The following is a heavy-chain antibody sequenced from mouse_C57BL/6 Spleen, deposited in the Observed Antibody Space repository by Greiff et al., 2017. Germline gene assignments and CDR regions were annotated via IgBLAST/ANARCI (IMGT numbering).Heavy chain of an antibody. V-gene: IGHV1-15*01. CDR2: IDPETGGT. J-gene: IGHJ2*01. CDR1: GYTFTDYE. CDR3: TRHYYYGSSPDY. Sequence: VQLKQSGAELVRPGASVTLSCKASGYTFTDYEMHWVKQTPVHGLEWIGAIDPETGGTAYNQKFKGKAILTADKSSSTAYMELRSLTSEDSAVYYCTRHYYYGSSPDYWGQGTTLTVSS. D-gene: IGHD1-1*01.